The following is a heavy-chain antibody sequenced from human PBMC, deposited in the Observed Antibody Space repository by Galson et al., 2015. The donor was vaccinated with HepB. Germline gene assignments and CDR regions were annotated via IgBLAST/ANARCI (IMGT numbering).Heavy chain of an antibody. CDR2: ISWNSGSI. CDR3: AKDVYCSGGSCYSEYYYYYYGVDV. Sequence: SLRLSCAASGFTFDDYAMHWVRRAPGKGLEWVSGISWNSGSIGYADSVKGRFTISRDNAKNSLYLQMNSLRAEDTALYYCAKDVYCSGGSCYSEYYYYYYGVDVWGQGTTVTVSS. V-gene: IGHV3-9*01. D-gene: IGHD2-15*01. J-gene: IGHJ6*02. CDR1: GFTFDDYA.